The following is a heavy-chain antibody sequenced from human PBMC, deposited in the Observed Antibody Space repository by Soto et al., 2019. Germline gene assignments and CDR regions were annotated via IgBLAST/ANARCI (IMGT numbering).Heavy chain of an antibody. CDR1: GVSISSSSYY. CDR3: AGHPGITMAMDS. CDR2: IYYSGST. D-gene: IGHD3-10*01. J-gene: IGHJ5*01. V-gene: IGHV4-39*01. Sequence: SETLSLTCTVSGVSISSSSYYWGWIRQPPGKGREWIGSIYYSGSTYYNPSLKRRVTISVDTSKNQFPLRLSSVTAADPAVYYCAGHPGITMAMDSWGQGTLVTVSS.